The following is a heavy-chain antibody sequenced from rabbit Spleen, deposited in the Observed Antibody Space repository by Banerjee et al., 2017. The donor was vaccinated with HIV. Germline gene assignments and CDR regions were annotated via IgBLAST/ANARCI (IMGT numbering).Heavy chain of an antibody. CDR3: ARDTATSDNLELRL. CDR1: GFSFSSRYY. J-gene: IGHJ6*01. V-gene: IGHV1S40*01. CDR2: IYAGSSGST. D-gene: IGHD1-1*01. Sequence: QSLEESGGDLVKPGASLTLTCTASGFSFSSRYYMCWVRQAPGKGLEWIACIYAGSSGSTYYANWAKGRFTISKTSSTTVTLKMTSLTAADTATYFCARDTATSDNLELRLWGPGTLVTVS.